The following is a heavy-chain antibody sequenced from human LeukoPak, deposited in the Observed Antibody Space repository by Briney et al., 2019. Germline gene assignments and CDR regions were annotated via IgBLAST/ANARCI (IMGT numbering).Heavy chain of an antibody. CDR2: INHSGST. V-gene: IGHV4-34*01. CDR3: ARGALSGWYTAADAFDI. D-gene: IGHD6-19*01. CDR1: GGSFSGYY. J-gene: IGHJ3*02. Sequence: SETLSLTCAVYGGSFSGYYWSWIRQPQGKGLEWIGEINHSGSTNYNPSLKSRVTISVDTSKNQFSLKLSSVTAADTAVYYCARGALSGWYTAADAFDIWGQGTMVTVSS.